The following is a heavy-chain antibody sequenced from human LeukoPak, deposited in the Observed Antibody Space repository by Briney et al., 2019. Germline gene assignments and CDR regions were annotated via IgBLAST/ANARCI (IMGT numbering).Heavy chain of an antibody. J-gene: IGHJ4*02. D-gene: IGHD3-10*01. V-gene: IGHV4-39*01. CDR1: GGSLSSTLHY. CDR3: TRHLDYYGSGSYEY. Sequence: SETLSLTCTVSGGSLSSTLHYWGWIRQPPGKGLEWIGTIYYSGTTYYNPSLKSRVTVSVDTSKSQFSLKLGSVTATDTAVYYCTRHLDYYGSGSYEYWGQGTLVTVSS. CDR2: IYYSGTT.